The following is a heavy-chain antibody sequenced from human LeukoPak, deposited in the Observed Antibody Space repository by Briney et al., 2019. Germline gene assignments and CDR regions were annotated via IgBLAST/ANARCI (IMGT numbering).Heavy chain of an antibody. D-gene: IGHD5-12*01. J-gene: IGHJ4*02. V-gene: IGHV4-4*02. CDR3: ARKRGYSAYDQLAFDY. CDR2: IYHNGAS. Sequence: SGTLSLTCAVSGGSISSNNWWSWVRQPPGEGLEWIGEIYHNGASNSNPSHKSRITISVDKSKNQFSLKLSSVTAADTAVYYCARKRGYSAYDQLAFDYWGQGTLVTVSS. CDR1: GGSISSNNW.